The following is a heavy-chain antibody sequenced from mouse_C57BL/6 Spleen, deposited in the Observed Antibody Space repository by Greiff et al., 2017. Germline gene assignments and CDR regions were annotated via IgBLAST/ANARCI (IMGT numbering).Heavy chain of an antibody. CDR2: IFPGSGST. J-gene: IGHJ4*01. CDR3: ARQRALTSYAMDY. D-gene: IGHD4-1*01. Sequence: VMLVESGPELVKPGASVKISCKASGYTFTDYYINWVKQRPGQGLEWIGWIFPGSGSTYYNEKFKGKATLTVDKSSSTAYMLLSSLTSEDSAVYFCARQRALTSYAMDYWGQGTSVTVSS. V-gene: IGHV1-75*01. CDR1: GYTFTDYY.